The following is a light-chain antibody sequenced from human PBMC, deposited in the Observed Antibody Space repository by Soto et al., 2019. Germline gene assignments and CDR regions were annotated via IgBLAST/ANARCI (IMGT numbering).Light chain of an antibody. Sequence: DIQMTQSPSTLSASVGDRVTITCRASQNISVWLAWYQQKPGKAPKFLIYEASTLQSGVPSRFSGSGSGTEFSLTISSLQPDDFATYYCQQHKTYSRTFGRGTKVEIK. V-gene: IGKV1-5*03. J-gene: IGKJ1*01. CDR1: QNISVW. CDR2: EAS. CDR3: QQHKTYSRT.